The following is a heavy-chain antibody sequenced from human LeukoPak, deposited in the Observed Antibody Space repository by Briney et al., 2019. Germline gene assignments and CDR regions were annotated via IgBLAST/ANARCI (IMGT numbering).Heavy chain of an antibody. D-gene: IGHD6-19*01. CDR3: VREGGSGWYSGWFDP. V-gene: IGHV3-7*03. CDR1: GFTFSSYW. CDR2: INPDGSEK. Sequence: GGSLRLSCAVSGFTFSSYWMSWVRQAPGKGLVWVANINPDGSEKKYVDSVEGRFIISRDNAENSLDLQMNSLRVEDTAVYYCVREGGSGWYSGWFDPWGQGTRVTVSS. J-gene: IGHJ5*02.